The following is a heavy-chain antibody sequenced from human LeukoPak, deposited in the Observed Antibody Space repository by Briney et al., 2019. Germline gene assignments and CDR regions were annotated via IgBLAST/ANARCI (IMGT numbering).Heavy chain of an antibody. V-gene: IGHV1-8*01. CDR1: GYTFTSYD. CDR2: MNPNSGNT. D-gene: IGHD3-9*01. J-gene: IGHJ4*02. Sequence: ASVKVSCKASGYTFTSYDINWVRQATGQGLEWMGWMNPNSGNTGYAQKFQGRVTMTRNTSISTAYMELSSLRSEDTAVYYCARGVYYYDILTGYYYFDYWGQGTLDTVSS. CDR3: ARGVYYYDILTGYYYFDY.